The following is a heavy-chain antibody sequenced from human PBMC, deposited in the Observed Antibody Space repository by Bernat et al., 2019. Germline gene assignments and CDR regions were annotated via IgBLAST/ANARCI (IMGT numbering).Heavy chain of an antibody. V-gene: IGHV3-23*01. CDR2: IRGSGDNT. CDR1: GITFSSYV. J-gene: IGHJ5*02. Sequence: EVQLLESGGGLVQPGGSLRLSCVASGITFSSYVMSWVRQAPGKGLEWVSTIRGSGDNTYYADSVKGRFTISRDNSKSTLYLQMNSLRAEDTAVYYCARGLWVSGWLDPWGQGTLVTVSS. D-gene: IGHD3-16*01. CDR3: ARGLWVSGWLDP.